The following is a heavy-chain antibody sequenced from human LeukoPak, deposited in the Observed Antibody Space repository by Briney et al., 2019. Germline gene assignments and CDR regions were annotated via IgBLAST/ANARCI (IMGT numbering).Heavy chain of an antibody. CDR1: GGSISINNYY. CDR2: INHSGTT. J-gene: IGHJ4*02. V-gene: IGHV4-39*07. CDR3: VREAFKVGARPYYFDY. D-gene: IGHD1-26*01. Sequence: PSETLSLTCTVSGGSISINNYYWVWLRQPPGKGLEWIGSINHSGTTYYDLSLESRVTISVDTSKNQFSLKLNSVTAADTAVYYCVREAFKVGARPYYFDYWGQGTLVTVSS.